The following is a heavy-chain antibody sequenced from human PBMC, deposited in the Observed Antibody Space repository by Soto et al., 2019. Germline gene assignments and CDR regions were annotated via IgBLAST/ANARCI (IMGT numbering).Heavy chain of an antibody. CDR2: ISYDGSNK. CDR1: GFTFSSYG. CDR3: ATRQDIAMEAPPFS. J-gene: IGHJ5*02. D-gene: IGHD5-18*01. Sequence: HPGGSLRLSCAASGFTFSSYGMHWVRQAPGKGLEWVAVISYDGSNKYYADSVKGRFTISRDNSKNTLYLQMNSLRAEDTAVYYCATRQDIAMEAPPFSWGQGTLVTVSS. V-gene: IGHV3-30*03.